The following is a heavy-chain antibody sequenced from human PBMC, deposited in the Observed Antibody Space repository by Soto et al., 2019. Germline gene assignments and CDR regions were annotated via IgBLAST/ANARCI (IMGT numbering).Heavy chain of an antibody. Sequence: ASVKVSCKASGYTFTSYGISWVRQAPGQGLEWMGWISAYNGNTNYAQKLQGRVTMTTDTSTSTAYMELRSLRSDDTAVYYCARHISLISSGKLAAFDIWGQGTMVTVSS. D-gene: IGHD3-22*01. CDR1: GYTFTSYG. V-gene: IGHV1-18*01. J-gene: IGHJ3*02. CDR3: ARHISLISSGKLAAFDI. CDR2: ISAYNGNT.